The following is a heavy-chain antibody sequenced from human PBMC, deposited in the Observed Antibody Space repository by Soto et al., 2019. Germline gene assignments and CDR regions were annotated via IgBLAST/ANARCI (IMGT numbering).Heavy chain of an antibody. CDR2: ISYDGSNK. D-gene: IGHD3-3*01. J-gene: IGHJ4*02. CDR3: ARVGFSSTSRKRVLEWLFCYFDY. Sequence: GGSLRLSCAASGFTFSSYAMHWVRQAPGKGLEWVAVISYDGSNKYYADSVKGRFTISRDNSKNTLYLQMNSLRAEDTAVYYCARVGFSSTSRKRVLEWLFCYFDYWGQGTLVTVSS. V-gene: IGHV3-30-3*01. CDR1: GFTFSSYA.